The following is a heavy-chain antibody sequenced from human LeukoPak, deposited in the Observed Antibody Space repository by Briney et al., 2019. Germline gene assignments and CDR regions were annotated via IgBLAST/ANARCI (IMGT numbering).Heavy chain of an antibody. Sequence: GGSLRLSCAASGFTFSSYSMNWVRQAPGKGLEWVSSISSSSSYIYYADSVKGRFTISRDNAKNSLYLQMNSLRAEDTAVYYCARATRGYSYGYHYWGQGTLVTVSS. CDR1: GFTFSSYS. CDR3: ARATRGYSYGYHY. J-gene: IGHJ4*02. CDR2: ISSSSSYI. D-gene: IGHD5-18*01. V-gene: IGHV3-21*01.